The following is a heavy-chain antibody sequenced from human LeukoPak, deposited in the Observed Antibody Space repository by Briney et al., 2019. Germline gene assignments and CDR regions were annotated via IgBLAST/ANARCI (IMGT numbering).Heavy chain of an antibody. CDR2: INPNSGGT. D-gene: IGHD4-17*01. CDR3: AREYDDYGDYFDY. Sequence: AASVKVSCKASGYTFTGYYMHWVRQAPGQGLEWMGRINPNSGGTNYAQKFQGRVTMTRDTSISTAYMELSRLRSDDTGVYYCAREYDDYGDYFDYWGQGTLVTVSS. CDR1: GYTFTGYY. J-gene: IGHJ4*02. V-gene: IGHV1-2*05.